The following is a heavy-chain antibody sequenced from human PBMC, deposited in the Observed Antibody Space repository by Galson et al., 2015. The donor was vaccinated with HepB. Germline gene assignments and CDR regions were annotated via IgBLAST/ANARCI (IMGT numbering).Heavy chain of an antibody. D-gene: IGHD1-26*01. J-gene: IGHJ4*02. CDR1: GFTFTSNA. CDR2: ISGSSSTI. CDR3: AKGGGSYRFDY. Sequence: SLRLSCAASGFTFTSNAMNWVRQAPGKGLEWVSYISGSSSTIYYADSVKGRFTISRDNAKNSLYLQVNSLRDEDTAVYYCAKGGGSYRFDYWGQGTLVTVSS. V-gene: IGHV3-48*02.